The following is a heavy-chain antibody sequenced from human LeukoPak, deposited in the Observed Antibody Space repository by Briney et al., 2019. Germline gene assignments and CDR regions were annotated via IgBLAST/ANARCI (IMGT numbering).Heavy chain of an antibody. Sequence: SETLSLTCAVSGGSISSGGYSWGWIRQPPGKGLEWIGYIYHSGSTYYNPSLKSRVTISVDRSKNQFSLKLSSVTAADTAVYYCARVTEGYYGSGSYLDYWGQGTLVTVSS. CDR3: ARVTEGYYGSGSYLDY. D-gene: IGHD3-10*01. V-gene: IGHV4-30-2*01. J-gene: IGHJ4*02. CDR2: IYHSGST. CDR1: GGSISSGGYS.